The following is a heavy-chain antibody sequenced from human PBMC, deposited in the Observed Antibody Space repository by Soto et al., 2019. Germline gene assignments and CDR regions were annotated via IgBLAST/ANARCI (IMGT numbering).Heavy chain of an antibody. CDR2: IVVGSGNT. V-gene: IGHV1-58*01. D-gene: IGHD3-22*01. Sequence: SLKVSCKASGFTFTSSAVQWVRQARGQRLEWIGWIVVGSGNTNYAQKFQERVTITRDMSTSTAYMELSSLRSEDTAVYYCAADYYDSSGYYYYFDYWGQGTLVTVSS. J-gene: IGHJ4*02. CDR1: GFTFTSSA. CDR3: AADYYDSSGYYYYFDY.